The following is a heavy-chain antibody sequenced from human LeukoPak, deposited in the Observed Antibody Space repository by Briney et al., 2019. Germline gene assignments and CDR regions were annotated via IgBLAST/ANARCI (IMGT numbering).Heavy chain of an antibody. CDR1: GFTFSSYA. J-gene: IGHJ5*02. Sequence: PGGPPRLSRAASGFTFSSYAMSWVRQAPGKRLVWVSGISGSDGRPYYAASVRVRFPIHRDYSKNTLYVQMYILRAEDRAVYYCAKARGFYSGGSCYNPFDPWGQGTLVTVSS. CDR2: ISGSDGRP. V-gene: IGHV3-23*01. D-gene: IGHD2-15*01. CDR3: AKARGFYSGGSCYNPFDP.